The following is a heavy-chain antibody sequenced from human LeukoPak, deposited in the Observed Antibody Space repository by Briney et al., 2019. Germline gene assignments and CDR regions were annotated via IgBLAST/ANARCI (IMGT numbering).Heavy chain of an antibody. CDR3: ARPYDSNRDHSGYGY. Sequence: GGSLRLSCAVSGFTFSDYWMSWVRQAPGKGLEWVANINQDGSEEYYVDSVRGRFTISRDNAKNSLYLQMNSLRAEDTAVYYCARPYDSNRDHSGYGYWGRGTLVTVSS. CDR1: GFTFSDYW. J-gene: IGHJ4*02. CDR2: INQDGSEE. D-gene: IGHD5-12*01. V-gene: IGHV3-7*02.